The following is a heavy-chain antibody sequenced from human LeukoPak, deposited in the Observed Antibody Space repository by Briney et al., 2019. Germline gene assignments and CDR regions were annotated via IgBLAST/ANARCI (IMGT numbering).Heavy chain of an antibody. CDR3: ASVRCRARFRTTYYGMDV. CDR1: GFTFSDHY. D-gene: IGHD1-14*01. CDR2: ISSSSSYT. J-gene: IGHJ6*02. Sequence: GGSLRLSCAASGFTFSDHYMSWIRQAPGKGLEWVSYISSSSSYTNYADSVKGRFTISRDNAKNSLYLQMNSLRAEDTAVYYCASVRCRARFRTTYYGMDVWSQGTTVTVSS. V-gene: IGHV3-11*06.